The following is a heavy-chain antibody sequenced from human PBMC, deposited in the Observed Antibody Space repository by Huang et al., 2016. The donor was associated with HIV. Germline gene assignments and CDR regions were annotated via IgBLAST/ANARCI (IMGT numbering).Heavy chain of an antibody. J-gene: IGHJ3*02. V-gene: IGHV1-2*02. D-gene: IGHD3-22*01. CDR3: ATDQVDSRGRSDALDI. Sequence: QVQLVQSGADVKKPGASVKVSCRASGYTFTGYYIRWVRQAPGQGLEYMGGSDPNTGATYYAKSFQGRGNMTRDTSITAAHMDLSSLKSDDTAVYYCATDQVDSRGRSDALDIWGQGTMVTVSS. CDR2: SDPNTGAT. CDR1: GYTFTGYY.